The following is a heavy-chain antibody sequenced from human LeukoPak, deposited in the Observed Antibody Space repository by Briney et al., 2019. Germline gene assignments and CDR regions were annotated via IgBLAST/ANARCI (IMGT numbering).Heavy chain of an antibody. CDR3: ARGYIRKYYYDSSGYYY. CDR1: GGSFSCYY. Sequence: SETLSLTCAVYGGSFSCYYWSWIRQPPGKGLEWIGEINHSGSTNYNPSLKSRVTISVDTSKNQFSLKLSSVTAADTAVYYCARGYIRKYYYDSSGYYYWGQGTLVTVSS. CDR2: INHSGST. J-gene: IGHJ4*02. D-gene: IGHD3-22*01. V-gene: IGHV4-34*01.